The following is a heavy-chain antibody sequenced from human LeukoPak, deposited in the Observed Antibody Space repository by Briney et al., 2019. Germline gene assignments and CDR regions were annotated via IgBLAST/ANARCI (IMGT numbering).Heavy chain of an antibody. J-gene: IGHJ5*02. CDR1: GFTFTSSA. Sequence: ASVTVSCTASGFTFTSSAVQWVRQARGQRLEWIGWIVVGSGNTNYAQKFQERVTITRDMSTSTAYMELSSLRSEDTAVYYCAAAPYCGGDCYLRWFDPWGQGTLVTVSS. CDR3: AAAPYCGGDCYLRWFDP. D-gene: IGHD2-21*02. V-gene: IGHV1-58*01. CDR2: IVVGSGNT.